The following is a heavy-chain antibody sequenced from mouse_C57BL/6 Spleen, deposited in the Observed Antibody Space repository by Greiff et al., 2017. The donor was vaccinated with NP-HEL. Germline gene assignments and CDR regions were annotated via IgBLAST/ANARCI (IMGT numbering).Heavy chain of an antibody. J-gene: IGHJ2*01. CDR2: IYPGDGDT. CDR3: ARSGGSTLDY. D-gene: IGHD1-1*01. Sequence: QVQLQQSGPELVKPGASVKISCKASGYAFSSSWMNWVKQRPGKGLEWIGRIYPGDGDTNYNGKFKGKATLTADKSSSTAYMQLSSLTSEDSAVYFCARSGGSTLDYWGQGTTLTVSS. CDR1: GYAFSSSW. V-gene: IGHV1-82*01.